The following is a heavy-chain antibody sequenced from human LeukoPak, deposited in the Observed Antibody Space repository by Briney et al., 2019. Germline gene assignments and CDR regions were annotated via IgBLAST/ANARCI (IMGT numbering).Heavy chain of an antibody. D-gene: IGHD3/OR15-3a*01. CDR3: AKDMDLGLSWFDP. Sequence: PGGSLRLSCAASGFTFDDYAMHWDRQAPGKGLEWVSGISWNSGSIGYADSVKGRFTISRDNAKNSLYLQMNSLRAEDTALYYCAKDMDLGLSWFDPWGQGTLVTVSS. CDR1: GFTFDDYA. J-gene: IGHJ5*02. CDR2: ISWNSGSI. V-gene: IGHV3-9*01.